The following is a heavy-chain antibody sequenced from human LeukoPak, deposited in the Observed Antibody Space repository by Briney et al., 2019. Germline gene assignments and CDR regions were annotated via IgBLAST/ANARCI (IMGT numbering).Heavy chain of an antibody. CDR1: GYSISSGYY. CDR3: ARDRGSSALDY. J-gene: IGHJ4*02. V-gene: IGHV4-38-2*02. CDR2: IYHSGST. D-gene: IGHD1-26*01. Sequence: SETLSLTCTVSGYSISSGYYWGWIRQPPGKGLEWIGSIYHSGSTYYNPSLKSRVTISEDTSKNQFSLKVSSVTAADTAVYYCARDRGSSALDYWGQGTLVTVSS.